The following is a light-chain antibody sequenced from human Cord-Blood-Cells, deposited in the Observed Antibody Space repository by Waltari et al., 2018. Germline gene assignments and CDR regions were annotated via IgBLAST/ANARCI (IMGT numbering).Light chain of an antibody. CDR3: SSYTSSSTWV. CDR1: SSNVGGYNY. J-gene: IGLJ3*02. CDR2: DVS. Sequence: QSALTQPASVSGSPGQSITIPCTGTSSNVGGYNYVSWYQQHPGKHPKLMIYDVSKRPSGVSNRFSGSKSGNTASLTISGLQAEDEADYYCSSYTSSSTWVFGGGTKLTVL. V-gene: IGLV2-14*01.